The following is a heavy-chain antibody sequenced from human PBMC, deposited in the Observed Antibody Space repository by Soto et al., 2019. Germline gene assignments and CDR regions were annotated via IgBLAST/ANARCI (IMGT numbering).Heavy chain of an antibody. Sequence: ASVKVSCKASEYAFTSFYIHWVLQAPGQGLECMGWINPNSGGTIYAQKFQGRVTMTRDTSINTAYMELSRLTSDDTAVYFCAGYYYDGLTGPVGSYNWGQGTLVTVSS. V-gene: IGHV1-2*02. D-gene: IGHD3-9*01. CDR3: AGYYYDGLTGPVGSYN. J-gene: IGHJ4*02. CDR1: EYAFTSFY. CDR2: INPNSGGT.